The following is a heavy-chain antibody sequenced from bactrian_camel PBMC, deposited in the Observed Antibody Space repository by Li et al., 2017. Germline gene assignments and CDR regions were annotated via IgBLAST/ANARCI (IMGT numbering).Heavy chain of an antibody. V-gene: IGHV3S53*01. Sequence: VQLVESGGGSVQAGGSLRLACAAFRYTANFNCMGWLRQAPGKEREGVARIESDGSISYADSVKGRFTISKDNAKNTLYLQMNSLKPEDTAIYYCAAERRTLAPCGDAREYNIRGQGTQVTVSS. D-gene: IGHD1*01. CDR2: IESDGSI. CDR3: AAERRTLAPCGDAREYNI. J-gene: IGHJ4*01. CDR1: RYTANFNC.